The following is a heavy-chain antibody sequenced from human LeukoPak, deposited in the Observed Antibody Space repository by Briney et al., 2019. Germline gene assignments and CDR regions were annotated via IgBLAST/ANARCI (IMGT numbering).Heavy chain of an antibody. CDR2: ISGSGGST. CDR1: GFTFSSYA. Sequence: GGSLRLSCAASGFTFSSYAMSWVRQAPGKGLEWVSAISGSGGSTYYSDSVKGRFTISRDNSKNPLSLQMNSLRAEDTAVYYCAKDLSGCSGGSCYPDAFDIWGQGTMVTVSS. CDR3: AKDLSGCSGGSCYPDAFDI. D-gene: IGHD2-15*01. J-gene: IGHJ3*02. V-gene: IGHV3-23*01.